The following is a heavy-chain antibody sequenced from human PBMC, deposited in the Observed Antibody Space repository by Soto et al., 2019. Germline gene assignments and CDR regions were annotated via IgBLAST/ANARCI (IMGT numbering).Heavy chain of an antibody. Sequence: GGSLRLSCAASGFTFSNYAMSWVRQAPGKGLEWVSGVSGSGSNTYYAGSVKGRFTISRDNSKNMLYLQMNSLRAEDTAVYYCAKHYYDILTGSDYWGQGTPVTVSS. J-gene: IGHJ4*02. D-gene: IGHD3-9*01. CDR3: AKHYYDILTGSDY. CDR2: VSGSGSNT. CDR1: GFTFSNYA. V-gene: IGHV3-23*01.